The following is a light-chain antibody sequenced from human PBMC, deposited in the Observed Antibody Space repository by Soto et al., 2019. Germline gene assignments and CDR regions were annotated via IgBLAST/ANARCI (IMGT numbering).Light chain of an antibody. Sequence: EVQLTQSPHAMPWSARERPTRAGRANQSVNSGYLAWYQHTPGQAPRLLIYDTSTRATGIPDRFSGSGSGTDFTLTISRLEPEDFAVFYCQQYGSSPRTFGQGTKVDIK. J-gene: IGKJ1*01. CDR2: DTS. CDR3: QQYGSSPRT. V-gene: IGKV3-20*01. CDR1: QSVNSGY.